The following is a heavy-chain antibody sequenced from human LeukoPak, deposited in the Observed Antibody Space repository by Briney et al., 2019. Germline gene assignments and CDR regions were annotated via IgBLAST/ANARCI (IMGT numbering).Heavy chain of an antibody. CDR3: AKESENCGAACYSLNDW. D-gene: IGHD2-21*02. V-gene: IGHV3-30*02. J-gene: IGHJ4*02. CDR1: GFTFSNYD. Sequence: GGSLRLSCAASGFTFSNYDMYWVRQAPGKGLEWVALNADSVKGRFTISRDNSKNTLYLQMNSLRAEDTAIYYCAKESENCGAACYSLNDWWGQGTLVTVSS.